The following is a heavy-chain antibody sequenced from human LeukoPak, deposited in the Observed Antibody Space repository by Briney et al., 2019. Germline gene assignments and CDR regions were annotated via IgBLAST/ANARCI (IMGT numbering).Heavy chain of an antibody. V-gene: IGHV3-30*02. CDR1: GFTFSSYG. CDR3: ASRGYSYGFDDY. Sequence: PGGSLRLSCAASGFTFSSYGMHWVRQAPGKGLEWVAFIRYDGSNKYYADSVKGRFTISRDDSKNTLYLRMNSLRAEDTAVYYCASRGYSYGFDDYWGQGTLVTVSS. J-gene: IGHJ4*02. D-gene: IGHD5-18*01. CDR2: IRYDGSNK.